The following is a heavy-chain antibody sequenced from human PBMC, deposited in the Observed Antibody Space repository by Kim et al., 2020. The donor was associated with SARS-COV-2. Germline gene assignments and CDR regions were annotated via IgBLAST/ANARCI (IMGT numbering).Heavy chain of an antibody. J-gene: IGHJ4*02. CDR2: ISGDGGRT. Sequence: ISGDGGRTHYAESVKGRFTISRDNSKNTLFLHMNSLRADDTAIYYCDGSDFWGQGTLVTVSS. CDR3: DGSDF. V-gene: IGHV3-23*01.